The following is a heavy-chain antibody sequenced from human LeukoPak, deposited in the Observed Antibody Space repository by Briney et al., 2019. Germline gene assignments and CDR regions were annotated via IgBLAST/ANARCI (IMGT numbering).Heavy chain of an antibody. CDR2: INHSGST. CDR1: GGSFSDYY. D-gene: IGHD2-15*01. J-gene: IGHJ6*03. Sequence: AETLSLTCAVYGGSFSDYYWTWIRQPPGEGREWIGEINHSGSTNYHPSLKSLVIISVDTSKHQYSLKLSYVTAADTAVYYCAGGVIGATLGGYYYYYIDVWGKETRVTVSS. V-gene: IGHV4-34*01. CDR3: AGGVIGATLGGYYYYYIDV.